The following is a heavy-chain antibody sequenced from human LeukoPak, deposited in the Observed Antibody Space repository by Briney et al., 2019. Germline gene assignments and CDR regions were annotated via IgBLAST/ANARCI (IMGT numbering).Heavy chain of an antibody. V-gene: IGHV1-2*02. CDR1: GYTFTSYD. D-gene: IGHD5-24*01. J-gene: IGHJ5*02. CDR3: ARVKGEMATISPRAKNWFDP. Sequence: ASVKVSCKASGYTFTSYDINWVRQAPGQGLEWMGWINPNSGGTNYAQKFQGRVTMTRDTSISTAYMELSRLRSDDTAVYYCARVKGEMATISPRAKNWFDPWGQGTLVTVSS. CDR2: INPNSGGT.